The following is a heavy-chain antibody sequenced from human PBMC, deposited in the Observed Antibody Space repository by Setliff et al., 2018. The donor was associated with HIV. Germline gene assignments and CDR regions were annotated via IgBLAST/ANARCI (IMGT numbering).Heavy chain of an antibody. V-gene: IGHV4-38-2*01. CDR3: ARGRITIFGVTYYTKDAFDI. D-gene: IGHD3-3*01. Sequence: SETLSLTCAVSGYSISSGYYWGWIRQPPGKGLEWIGSIYHSGSTYYNPSLKSRVAISVDTSKNQFSLKVRSVTAADTAVYYCARGRITIFGVTYYTKDAFDIWGQGTMVTVSS. J-gene: IGHJ3*02. CDR2: IYHSGST. CDR1: GYSISSGYY.